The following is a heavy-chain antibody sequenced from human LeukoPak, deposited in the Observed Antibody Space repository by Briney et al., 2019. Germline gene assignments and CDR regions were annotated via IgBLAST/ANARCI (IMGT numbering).Heavy chain of an antibody. CDR3: ARDGGMYSGSYFNAFDI. CDR1: GSTFSSYS. Sequence: PGGSLRLSCAASGSTFSSYSMNWVRQAPGKGLEWVSYISSSSSTIYYADSVKGRFTISRDNAKNSLYLQMNSLRAEDTAVYYCARDGGMYSGSYFNAFDIWGQGTMVTVSS. J-gene: IGHJ3*02. V-gene: IGHV3-48*04. D-gene: IGHD1-26*01. CDR2: ISSSSSTI.